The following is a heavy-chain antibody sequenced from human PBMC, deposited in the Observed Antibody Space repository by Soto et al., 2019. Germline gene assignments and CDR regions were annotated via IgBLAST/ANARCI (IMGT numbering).Heavy chain of an antibody. CDR3: ARDRCSSTSCYPLKSMTGGMDV. Sequence: ASVKVSCKASGYTFTGYYMHWVRQAPGQGLEWMGWINPNSGGTNYAQKFQGWVTRTRDTSISTAYMELSRLRSDDTAVYYCARDRCSSTSCYPLKSMTGGMDVWGQGTTVTVSS. CDR1: GYTFTGYY. D-gene: IGHD2-2*01. J-gene: IGHJ6*02. CDR2: INPNSGGT. V-gene: IGHV1-2*04.